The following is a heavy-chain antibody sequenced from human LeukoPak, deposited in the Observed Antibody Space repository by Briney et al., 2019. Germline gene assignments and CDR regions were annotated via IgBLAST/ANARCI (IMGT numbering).Heavy chain of an antibody. CDR2: INPNSGAT. CDR3: ARGNRVTSAGFDY. V-gene: IGHV1-2*02. Sequence: GSSVNVSCKASGSTFTPFFLHWVRQAPGPRLEWMGWINPNSGATDYPQNFQGRATMTRDTSISTVYMELSGLTSGDTAVYFCARGNRVTSAGFDYWGQATPVTVSS. J-gene: IGHJ4*02. CDR1: GSTFTPFF. D-gene: IGHD2-21*02.